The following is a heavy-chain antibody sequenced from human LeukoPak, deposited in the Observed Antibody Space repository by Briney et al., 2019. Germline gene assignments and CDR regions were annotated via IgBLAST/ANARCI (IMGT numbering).Heavy chain of an antibody. CDR2: INPNSGGT. CDR3: ARDGGGWEVAGDAFDI. V-gene: IGHV1-2*02. Sequence: ASVKVSCKASRYTLTDYYIHWVRQAPGQGLEWMGWINPNSGGTDYAQKFQGRVTMTRDTSISTAYMELSRLTSDDTAVYYCARDGGGWEVAGDAFDIWGPGTMVTVSS. CDR1: RYTLTDYY. D-gene: IGHD1-26*01. J-gene: IGHJ3*02.